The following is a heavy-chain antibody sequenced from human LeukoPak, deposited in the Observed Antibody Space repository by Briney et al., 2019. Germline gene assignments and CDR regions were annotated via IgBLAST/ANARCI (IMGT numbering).Heavy chain of an antibody. CDR1: GFTFSSYA. J-gene: IGHJ4*02. D-gene: IGHD1-26*01. Sequence: PGGSLRLSCAASGFTFSSYAMSWVRQAPGKGLEWVSAISGSGGSTYYADSVKGRFTISRDNSKNSLYLQMNSLRAEDTAVYYCARDNQEVGASDYWGQGTLVTVSS. CDR2: ISGSGGST. V-gene: IGHV3-23*01. CDR3: ARDNQEVGASDY.